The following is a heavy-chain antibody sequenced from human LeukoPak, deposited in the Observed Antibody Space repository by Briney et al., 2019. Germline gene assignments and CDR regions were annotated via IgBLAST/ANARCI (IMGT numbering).Heavy chain of an antibody. V-gene: IGHV4-34*01. CDR3: ARMRCGHTDNICYNY. CDR1: GVSVSGYY. J-gene: IGHJ4*02. CDR2: IYHSGYT. Sequence: SETLSLTCAVHGVSVSGYYWSWIRQSPGKGLEWIGAIYHSGYTNYNPSLKRRVTISAATSENQLSLRLTSVTAADTAVYYCARMRCGHTDNICYNYWGQGTLVTVSS. D-gene: IGHD2-8*01.